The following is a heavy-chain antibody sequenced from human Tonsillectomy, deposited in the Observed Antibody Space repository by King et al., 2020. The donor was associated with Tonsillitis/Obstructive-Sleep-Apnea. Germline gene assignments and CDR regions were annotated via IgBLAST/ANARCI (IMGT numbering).Heavy chain of an antibody. Sequence: QVQLQQWGAGLLKPSETLSLTCAVYGGSFSNYYWSWIRQPPGKGLEWIGEINPSGRTNYNPSLTSRVTMLVDTSKNQFSLKLNSVTAADTVVYYCARGDILTGYYASTDFDYWGQGTLVTVSS. CDR3: ARGDILTGYYASTDFDY. J-gene: IGHJ4*02. V-gene: IGHV4-34*01. CDR1: GGSFSNYY. D-gene: IGHD3-9*01. CDR2: INPSGRT.